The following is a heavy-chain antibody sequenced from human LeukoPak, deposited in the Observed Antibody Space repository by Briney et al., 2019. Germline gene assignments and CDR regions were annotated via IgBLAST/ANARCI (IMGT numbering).Heavy chain of an antibody. CDR3: AKYISGSGYYYYGMDV. CDR1: GFTFSTYA. D-gene: IGHD6-19*01. J-gene: IGHJ6*02. V-gene: IGHV3-23*01. Sequence: GGSLRLSCAASGFTFSTYAMSWVRQAPGKGLEWVSLISNSGGSTYYAESVKGRFAISRDNSKNTLYLQMNSLRAEDTAVYYCAKYISGSGYYYYGMDVWGQGTTVTVSS. CDR2: ISNSGGST.